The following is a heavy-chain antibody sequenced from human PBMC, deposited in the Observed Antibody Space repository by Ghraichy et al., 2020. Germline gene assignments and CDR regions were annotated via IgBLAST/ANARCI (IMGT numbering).Heavy chain of an antibody. CDR1: GFSFSSYG. CDR3: AKDMKVQLWFWSDSLDI. J-gene: IGHJ3*02. Sequence: GGSLRLSCEASGFSFSSYGMHWVRQAPGKGLEWVAVMSYDGANTYYADSVKGRFTISRDDSKNTLYLEMNSLRAEDTAVYYCAKDMKVQLWFWSDSLDIWGQGTRVTVSS. CDR2: MSYDGANT. V-gene: IGHV3-30*18. D-gene: IGHD5-18*01.